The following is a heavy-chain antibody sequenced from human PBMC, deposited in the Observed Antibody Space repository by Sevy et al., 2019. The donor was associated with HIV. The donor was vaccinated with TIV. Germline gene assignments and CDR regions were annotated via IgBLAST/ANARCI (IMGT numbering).Heavy chain of an antibody. V-gene: IGHV4-59*01. D-gene: IGHD2-2*01. CDR3: AREGVVVPAAPYDAFDI. CDR2: IYYSGST. J-gene: IGHJ3*02. CDR1: GGSISSYY. Sequence: SETLSLTCTVSGGSISSYYWSWIRQPPGKGLEWIGYIYYSGSTNYNPSLKSRVTISVDTSKNQFSLKLISVTAADTAVYYCAREGVVVPAAPYDAFDIWGQGTMVTVSS.